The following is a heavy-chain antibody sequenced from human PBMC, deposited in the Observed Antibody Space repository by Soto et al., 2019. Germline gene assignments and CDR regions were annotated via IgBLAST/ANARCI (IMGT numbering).Heavy chain of an antibody. J-gene: IGHJ6*02. Sequence: SETLSLTCTVSGGSISSGDYYWSWIRQPPGKGLEWIGYIYYSGSTYYNPSLKSRVTISVDASKNQFSLKLSSVTAADTAVYYCAREQMVRGVTLSGYYYGMDVWGQGTTVTVSS. CDR2: IYYSGST. V-gene: IGHV4-30-4*01. CDR1: GGSISSGDYY. D-gene: IGHD3-10*01. CDR3: AREQMVRGVTLSGYYYGMDV.